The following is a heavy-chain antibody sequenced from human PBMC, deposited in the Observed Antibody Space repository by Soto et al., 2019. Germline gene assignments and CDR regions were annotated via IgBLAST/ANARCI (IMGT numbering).Heavy chain of an antibody. V-gene: IGHV4-34*01. D-gene: IGHD4-17*01. J-gene: IGHJ1*01. Sequence: SETLSLTCAVYGGSFSGYYWSWIRQPPGKGLEWIGEINHSGSTNYNPSLKSRVTISVDTSKNQFSLKLSSVTAADTAVYYCARGLDYGDSGRRYFQHWGQGTLVTVSS. CDR2: INHSGST. CDR1: GGSFSGYY. CDR3: ARGLDYGDSGRRYFQH.